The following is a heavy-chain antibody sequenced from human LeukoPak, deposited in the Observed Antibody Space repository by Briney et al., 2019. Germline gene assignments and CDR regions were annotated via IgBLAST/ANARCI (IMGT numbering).Heavy chain of an antibody. CDR1: GGSFSGYY. CDR3: ARGRMGGGITIFGVVINGWFDP. D-gene: IGHD3-3*01. CDR2: INHSGST. Sequence: SETLSLTCAVYGGSFSGYYWSWIRQPPGKGLEWIGKINHSGSTNYNPSLKSRVTISVDTSKNQFSLKLSSVTAADTAVYYCARGRMGGGITIFGVVINGWFDPWGQGTLVTVSS. V-gene: IGHV4-34*01. J-gene: IGHJ5*02.